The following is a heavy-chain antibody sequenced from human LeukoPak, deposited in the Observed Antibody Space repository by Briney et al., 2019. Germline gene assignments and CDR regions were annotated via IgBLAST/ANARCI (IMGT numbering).Heavy chain of an antibody. CDR1: GFTFSNYS. Sequence: GGSLRLSCAASGFTFSNYSMNWVRQAPGKGLEWVSYISTSSSTIYYVDSVKGRFSISRDNAKNSLYLQMNSLRAEDTAVYYCARDRGRRSSGWFNYYYYYMDVWGKGTTVTISS. D-gene: IGHD6-19*01. CDR3: ARDRGRRSSGWFNYYYYYMDV. J-gene: IGHJ6*03. V-gene: IGHV3-48*01. CDR2: ISTSSSTI.